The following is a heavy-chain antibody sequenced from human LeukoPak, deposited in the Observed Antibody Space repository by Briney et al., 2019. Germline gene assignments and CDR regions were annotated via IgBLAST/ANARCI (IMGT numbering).Heavy chain of an antibody. Sequence: GGSLRLSCAASGFTFSDYYMSWIRQAPGKGLEWVSYISSSGSTIYYADSVKGRFTISRDNAKNSLYLQMNSLRAEDTAVYYCAKDTDRAITMIVVVISDAFDIWGQGTMVTVSS. J-gene: IGHJ3*02. CDR3: AKDTDRAITMIVVVISDAFDI. CDR1: GFTFSDYY. D-gene: IGHD3-22*01. CDR2: ISSSGSTI. V-gene: IGHV3-11*01.